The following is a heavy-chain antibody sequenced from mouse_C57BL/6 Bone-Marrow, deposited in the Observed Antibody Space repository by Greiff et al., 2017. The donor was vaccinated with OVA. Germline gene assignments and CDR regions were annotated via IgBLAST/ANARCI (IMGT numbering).Heavy chain of an antibody. CDR3: TRPYRNYAMDY. V-gene: IGHV1-64*01. Sequence: VQLQQPGAELVKPGASVKLSCKASGYTFTSYWMHWVKQRPGQGLEWIGMIHPNSGSTNYNEKFKSKATLTVDKSSSTAYMQLSSLTSEDSAVYYCTRPYRNYAMDYWGQGTTVTVSS. J-gene: IGHJ4*01. D-gene: IGHD2-14*01. CDR2: IHPNSGST. CDR1: GYTFTSYW.